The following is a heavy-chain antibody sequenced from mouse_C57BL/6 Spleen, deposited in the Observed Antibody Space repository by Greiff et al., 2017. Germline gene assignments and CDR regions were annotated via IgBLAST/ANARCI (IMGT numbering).Heavy chain of an antibody. D-gene: IGHD1-1*01. CDR3: ASPFYYGSSYGLDY. V-gene: IGHV1-64*01. CDR2: IHPTSGST. J-gene: IGHJ2*01. CDR1: GYTFTSYW. Sequence: QVQLQQPGAELVKPGASVKLSCKASGYTFTSYWMHWVKQRPGQGLEWIGMIHPTSGSTNYNEKFKSKATLTVDKSSSTAYMQLSIRTSEDSAFYYCASPFYYGSSYGLDYWGQGTTLTVSS.